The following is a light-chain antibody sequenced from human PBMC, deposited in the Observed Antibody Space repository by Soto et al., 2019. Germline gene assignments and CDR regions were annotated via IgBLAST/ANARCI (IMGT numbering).Light chain of an antibody. J-gene: IGKJ2*01. Sequence: DIQMTQSPSTLSASVGDIVTITCPASQSLSSWFAWTQQKPGKAPTRMIYKASSLESWVPSSFSGSGSGTEFTLTISSLQPDDFATYYCQKYNSYSYTFGQGTKMEIK. CDR1: QSLSSW. V-gene: IGKV1-5*03. CDR2: KAS. CDR3: QKYNSYSYT.